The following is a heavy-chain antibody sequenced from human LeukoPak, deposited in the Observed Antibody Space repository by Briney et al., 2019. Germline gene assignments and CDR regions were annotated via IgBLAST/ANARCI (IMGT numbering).Heavy chain of an antibody. D-gene: IGHD6-19*01. V-gene: IGHV4-34*01. CDR2: INHSGST. CDR1: GGSFSGYY. Sequence: PSETLSLTCAVYGGSFSGYYWSWIRQPPGKGLEWIGEINHSGSTNYNPFLKSRVTISVDTSKNQFSLKLSSVTAADTAVYYCAREPGSVRLATYYYYGMDVWGQGTTVTVSS. CDR3: AREPGSVRLATYYYYGMDV. J-gene: IGHJ6*02.